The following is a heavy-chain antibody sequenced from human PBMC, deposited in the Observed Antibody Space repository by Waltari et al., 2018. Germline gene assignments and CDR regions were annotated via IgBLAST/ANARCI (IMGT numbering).Heavy chain of an antibody. Sequence: QVQLQQWGAGLLKPSETLSLTCAVDGGSFSGYYWSWIRQPPGKGLEWIGEINHSGSTNYNPSLKSRVTISVDTSKNQFSLKLSSVTAADTAVYYCARSYGSGSYYPYWGQGTLVTVSS. V-gene: IGHV4-34*01. D-gene: IGHD3-10*01. J-gene: IGHJ4*02. CDR2: INHSGST. CDR3: ARSYGSGSYYPY. CDR1: GGSFSGYY.